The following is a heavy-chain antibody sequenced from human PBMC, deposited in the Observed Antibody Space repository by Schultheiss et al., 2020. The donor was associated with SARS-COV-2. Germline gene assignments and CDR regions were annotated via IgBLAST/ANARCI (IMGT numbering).Heavy chain of an antibody. CDR1: GFTFSASA. V-gene: IGHV3-23*01. D-gene: IGHD2-2*01. Sequence: GGSLRLSCAASGFTFSASAVHWVRQAPGKGLEWVSAISGSGGSTYYADSVKGRFTISRDNSKNTLYLQMNSLRAEDTAVYYCAKDFSDRSFVVRYFDYWGQGTLVTVSS. CDR2: ISGSGGST. CDR3: AKDFSDRSFVVRYFDY. J-gene: IGHJ4*02.